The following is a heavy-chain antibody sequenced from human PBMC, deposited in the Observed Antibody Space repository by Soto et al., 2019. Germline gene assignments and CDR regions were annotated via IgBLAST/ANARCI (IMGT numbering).Heavy chain of an antibody. Sequence: TLSLTCAVYGGSFSGYYWSWIRQPPGKGLEWIGEINHSGSTNYNPSLKSRVTISVDTSKNQFSLKLSSVTAADTAVYYCAREVYGDYGGYFDYWGQGTLGPVS. D-gene: IGHD4-17*01. CDR2: INHSGST. CDR1: GGSFSGYY. J-gene: IGHJ4*02. V-gene: IGHV4-34*01. CDR3: AREVYGDYGGYFDY.